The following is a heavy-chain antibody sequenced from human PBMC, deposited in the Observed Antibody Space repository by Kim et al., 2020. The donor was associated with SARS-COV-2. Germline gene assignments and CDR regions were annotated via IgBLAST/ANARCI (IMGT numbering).Heavy chain of an antibody. Sequence: GGSLRLSCAASGFTFSSYSMNWVRQAPVKGLEWVSSISSSSSYIYYADSVKGRFTISRDNAKNSLYLQMNSLRAEDTAVYYCARDTIPDDYVDYWGQGTLVTVSS. D-gene: IGHD2-2*01. J-gene: IGHJ4*02. V-gene: IGHV3-21*01. CDR1: GFTFSSYS. CDR3: ARDTIPDDYVDY. CDR2: ISSSSSYI.